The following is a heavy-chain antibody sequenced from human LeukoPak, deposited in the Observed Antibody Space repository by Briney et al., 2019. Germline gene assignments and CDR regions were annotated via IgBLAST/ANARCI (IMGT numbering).Heavy chain of an antibody. CDR2: ISSSSSYI. J-gene: IGHJ3*02. V-gene: IGHV3-21*01. Sequence: GGSLRLSCAASGFTVSSYSMNWVRQAPRKGLEWVSSISSSSSYIYYADSVKGRFTISRDNAKNSLYLQMNSLRAEDTAVYYCARVKMATMHAFDIWGQGTMVTVSS. D-gene: IGHD5-24*01. CDR3: ARVKMATMHAFDI. CDR1: GFTVSSYS.